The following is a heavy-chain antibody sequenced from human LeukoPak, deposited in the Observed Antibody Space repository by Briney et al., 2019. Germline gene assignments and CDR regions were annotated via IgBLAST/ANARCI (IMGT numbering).Heavy chain of an antibody. D-gene: IGHD3-3*01. CDR1: GYTFTGYY. CDR2: INPNSGGT. Sequence: ASVKVSCKASGYTFTGYYMHWVRQAPGQGLEWMGWINPNSGGTNYAQKFQGRVTMTRDTSISTASMELSRLRSDDTAVYYCARDLVSIFGVVRGRSIGGGFDPWGQGTLVTVSS. CDR3: ARDLVSIFGVVRGRSIGGGFDP. V-gene: IGHV1-2*02. J-gene: IGHJ5*02.